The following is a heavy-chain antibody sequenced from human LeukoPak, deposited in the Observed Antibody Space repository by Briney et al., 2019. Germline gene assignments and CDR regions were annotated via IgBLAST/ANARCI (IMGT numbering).Heavy chain of an antibody. Sequence: PGGSLRLSCAASGFTFSDYYMSWIRQAPGKGLEWVSYISSSGSTIYYADSVKGRFTISRDNAKNSLYLQMNSLRAEDTAVYYCARAGSSWYEDDAFDIWGQGTMVTVST. D-gene: IGHD6-13*01. J-gene: IGHJ3*02. CDR2: ISSSGSTI. CDR1: GFTFSDYY. V-gene: IGHV3-11*04. CDR3: ARAGSSWYEDDAFDI.